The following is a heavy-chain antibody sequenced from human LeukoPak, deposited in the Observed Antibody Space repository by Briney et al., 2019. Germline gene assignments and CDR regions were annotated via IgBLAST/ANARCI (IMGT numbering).Heavy chain of an antibody. J-gene: IGHJ4*02. CDR3: AKENAAVVRYFDY. V-gene: IGHV3-66*01. CDR1: GFTVSSNY. CDR2: IYSAGAT. D-gene: IGHD5-18*01. Sequence: GGSLRLSCAASGFTVSSNYISWVRQAPGKGLEWVSVIYSAGATYYADSVKGRFTLSRDSSKNTLYLQMNSLRADDTAVYYCAKENAAVVRYFDYWGQGTLVTVSS.